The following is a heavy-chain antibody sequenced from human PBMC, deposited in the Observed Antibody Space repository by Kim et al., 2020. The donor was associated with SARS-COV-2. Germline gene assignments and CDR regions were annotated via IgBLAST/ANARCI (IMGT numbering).Heavy chain of an antibody. J-gene: IGHJ5*02. D-gene: IGHD4-17*01. CDR3: AKSVTIVSSPLGS. CDR2: IGIGGERT. CDR1: GFDFSSYA. Sequence: GGSLRLSCAASGFDFSSYAMNWVRQAPGKGLEWVSGIGIGGERTYYADSVKGRFTISRDYQRKTLFLQMNSLSADDTAVYYCAKSVTIVSSPLGSWGQGT. V-gene: IGHV3-23*01.